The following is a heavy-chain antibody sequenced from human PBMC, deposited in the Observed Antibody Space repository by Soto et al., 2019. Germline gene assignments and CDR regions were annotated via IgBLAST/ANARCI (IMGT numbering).Heavy chain of an antibody. CDR3: ARVPPCSGGSCYNWFDP. CDR2: IYTSGST. D-gene: IGHD2-15*01. J-gene: IGHJ5*02. CDR1: GGSISSYY. V-gene: IGHV4-4*07. Sequence: PXATLSLTCTVSGGSISSYYWSWIRQPAGKGLEWIGRIYTSGSTNYNPSLKSRVTMSVDTSKNQFSLKLSSVTAADTAVYYCARVPPCSGGSCYNWFDPWGQGTLVTVSS.